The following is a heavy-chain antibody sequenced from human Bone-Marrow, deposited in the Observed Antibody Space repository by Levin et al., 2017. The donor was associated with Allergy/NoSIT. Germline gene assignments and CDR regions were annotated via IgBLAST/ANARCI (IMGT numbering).Heavy chain of an antibody. Sequence: GGSLRLSCAASGFIFSTYGMYWVRQPPGKGLEWVSVIWHDGSKKYYTDSVKGRFTISRDNSKNTLYLQMKSLRVEDTAVYYCARDGAYKDFWSGYFDPSPYYYSGMDFWGQGTTVTVSS. CDR1: GFIFSTYG. CDR3: ARDGAYKDFWSGYFDPSPYYYSGMDF. CDR2: IWHDGSKK. D-gene: IGHD3-3*01. V-gene: IGHV3-33*07. J-gene: IGHJ6*02.